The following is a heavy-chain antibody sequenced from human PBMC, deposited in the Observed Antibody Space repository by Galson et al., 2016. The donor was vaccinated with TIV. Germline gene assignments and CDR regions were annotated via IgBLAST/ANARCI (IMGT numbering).Heavy chain of an antibody. CDR1: GGSISGHR. D-gene: IGHD2-21*01. J-gene: IGHJ2*01. V-gene: IGHV4-4*07. CDR3: AGDSAGYSGWYFDL. Sequence: QVQLQESGPGLAKPSETLSLTCSVSGGSISGHRWSWVRPPAGTGLQWIGRLYPSGGTHTNPSLKGRVTLSLQTSKNQFSLRLTSATAADTAVYYCAGDSAGYSGWYFDLWGRGTLVTVSS. CDR2: LYPSGGT.